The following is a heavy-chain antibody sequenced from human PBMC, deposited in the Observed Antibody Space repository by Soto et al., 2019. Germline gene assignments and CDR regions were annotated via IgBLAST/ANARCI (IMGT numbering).Heavy chain of an antibody. D-gene: IGHD3-22*01. CDR1: GFTFDDYA. Sequence: EVQLVESGGDLVQPGRSLRLSCAASGFTFDDYAMHWVRQVPGRGLQWVSGLSWNGVTIGYAASVKGGFTVSRDNDTNPMYLKMSAVRGADRGLWCCAGTGGYDSSAYSGCHYGMDVWVLGT. J-gene: IGHJ6*02. V-gene: IGHV3-9*01. CDR3: AGTGGYDSSAYSGCHYGMDV. CDR2: LSWNGVTI.